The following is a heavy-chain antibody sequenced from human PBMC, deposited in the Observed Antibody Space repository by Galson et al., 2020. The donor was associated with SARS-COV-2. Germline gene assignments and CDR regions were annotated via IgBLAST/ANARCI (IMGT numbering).Heavy chain of an antibody. CDR2: INPKSGGT. J-gene: IGHJ6*02. CDR1: GYIFDGYY. Sequence: ASVKVSCKASGYIFDGYYMHWVRQAPGQGLEWMGWINPKSGGTEYAQNFQGRVTLTRDTSITTAYLDLTRLRSDDTAVYYCAREFSGGGVDVWGQGTTVTVSS. V-gene: IGHV1-2*02. CDR3: AREFSGGGVDV. D-gene: IGHD3-10*01.